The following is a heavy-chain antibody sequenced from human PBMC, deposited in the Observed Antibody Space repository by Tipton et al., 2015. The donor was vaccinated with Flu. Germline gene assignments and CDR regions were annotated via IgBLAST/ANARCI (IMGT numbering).Heavy chain of an antibody. V-gene: IGHV3-30*02. CDR1: GFTFSSYG. Sequence: SLRLSCAASGFTFSSYGMHWVRQAPGKGLEWVAFIRYDGSNKYYADSVKGRFTISRDNSKNTLYLQMNSLRAEDTAVYYCAKGLYYYDRSGSPFDYWGQGTLVTVSS. J-gene: IGHJ4*02. D-gene: IGHD3-22*01. CDR3: AKGLYYYDRSGSPFDY. CDR2: IRYDGSNK.